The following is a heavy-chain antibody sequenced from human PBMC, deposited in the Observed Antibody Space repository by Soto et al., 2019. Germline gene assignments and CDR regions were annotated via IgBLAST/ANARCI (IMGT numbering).Heavy chain of an antibody. CDR3: ARARGSSTSVPDASDY. Sequence: ASVNVSFEASGYSCSSYTITWVRQAPGQGLQWMGWISPYSGFTNYPQNFQGRVSMTTDPSTTTAYMELRSLRSDDTAFYYCARARGSSTSVPDASDYWGQGTLVTVSA. V-gene: IGHV1-18*04. CDR2: ISPYSGFT. D-gene: IGHD2-2*01. CDR1: GYSCSSYT. J-gene: IGHJ4*02.